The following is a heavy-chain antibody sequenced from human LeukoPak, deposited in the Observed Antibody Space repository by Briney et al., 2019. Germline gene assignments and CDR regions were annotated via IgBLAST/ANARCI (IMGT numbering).Heavy chain of an antibody. J-gene: IGHJ5*02. CDR3: ARAGSLDTAMVTGHWFDP. V-gene: IGHV4-59*02. D-gene: IGHD5-18*01. CDR1: GFTVSSNY. CDR2: IYYSGST. Sequence: GSLRLSCAASGFTVSSNYMSWIRQPPGKGLEWIGYIYYSGSTNYNPSLKSRVTISVDTSKNQFSLKLSSVTAADTAVYYCARAGSLDTAMVTGHWFDPWGQGTLVTVSS.